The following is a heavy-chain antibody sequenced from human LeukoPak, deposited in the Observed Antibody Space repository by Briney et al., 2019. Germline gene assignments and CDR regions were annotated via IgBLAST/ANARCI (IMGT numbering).Heavy chain of an antibody. D-gene: IGHD5-12*01. Sequence: SQTLSLTCAVSGGSISGGGYSWSWIRQPPGKGLEWIGYIYHSGSTYYNPSLKSRVTISVDRSKNQFSLKLSSVTAADTAVYYCARDQGGYSGYDSYYFDYWGQGTLVTVSS. V-gene: IGHV4-30-2*01. CDR2: IYHSGST. J-gene: IGHJ4*02. CDR3: ARDQGGYSGYDSYYFDY. CDR1: GGSISGGGYS.